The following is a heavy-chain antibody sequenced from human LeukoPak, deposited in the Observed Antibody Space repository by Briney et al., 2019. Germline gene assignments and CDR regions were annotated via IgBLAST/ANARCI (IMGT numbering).Heavy chain of an antibody. CDR2: ISGSGGST. CDR3: AKVGIVVVVAAPTSNWFDP. J-gene: IGHJ5*02. V-gene: IGHV3-23*01. CDR1: GFTFSSYA. Sequence: PGGSLRLSCAASGFTFSSYAMSWVRQAPGKGLEWVSAISGSGGSTYYADSVKGRFTISRDNSKNTLYLQMNSLRAEGTAVYYCAKVGIVVVVAAPTSNWFDPWGQGTLVTVSS. D-gene: IGHD2-15*01.